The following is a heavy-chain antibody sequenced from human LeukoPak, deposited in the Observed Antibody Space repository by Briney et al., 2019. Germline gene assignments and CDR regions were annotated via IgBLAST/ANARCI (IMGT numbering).Heavy chain of an antibody. CDR3: VRHDGRGGATMGALDS. J-gene: IGHJ4*02. Sequence: PSETLSLTCTVSTDSISSSGHHWGWIRQSPGKGLEWIGSLYSGQTTYYNPSLNSRAAISVVTSKNQFSLQLNSLTAADTAVYYCVRHDGRGGATMGALDSWGQGSLVTVSS. CDR1: TDSISSSGHH. V-gene: IGHV4-39*01. D-gene: IGHD5-12*01. CDR2: LYSGQTT.